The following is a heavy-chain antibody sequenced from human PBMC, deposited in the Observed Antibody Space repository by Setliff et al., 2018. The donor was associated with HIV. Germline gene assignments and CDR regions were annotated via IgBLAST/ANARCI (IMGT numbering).Heavy chain of an antibody. J-gene: IGHJ6*02. D-gene: IGHD4-17*01. V-gene: IGHV1-69*10. Sequence: AVKVSYQASGGSFSSYAINWVRQAPGQGLEWMGGIIPILGIANYAQKFQGRVTITADKSTSTAYMELSSLRSEDTAVYYCAKDEYGDYGSSYYFGMDVWGQGTTVTVSS. CDR2: IIPILGIA. CDR3: AKDEYGDYGSSYYFGMDV. CDR1: GGSFSSYA.